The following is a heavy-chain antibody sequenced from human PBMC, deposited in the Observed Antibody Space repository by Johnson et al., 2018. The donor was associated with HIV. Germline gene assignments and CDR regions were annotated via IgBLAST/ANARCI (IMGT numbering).Heavy chain of an antibody. V-gene: IGHV3-33*06. J-gene: IGHJ3*02. D-gene: IGHD3-10*02. CDR2: IWDAGSNK. CDR1: GSSFSSYA. CDR3: AKVAYYVYAFDI. Sequence: QVQLLESGGGVVQPGGSLRLSCEGTGSSFSSYAMHWVRQAPGKGLEWVALIWDAGSNKNYADSVKGRVTISRDNYKKILYMHMNSLRAEDTAVYYCAKVAYYVYAFDIWGQGTTVTVSS.